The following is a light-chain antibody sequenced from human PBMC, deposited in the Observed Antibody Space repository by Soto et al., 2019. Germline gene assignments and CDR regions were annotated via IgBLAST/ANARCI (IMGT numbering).Light chain of an antibody. J-gene: IGKJ1*01. V-gene: IGKV1-39*01. CDR1: QSISSY. CDR2: AAS. CDR3: QQSYSTPPT. Sequence: IQMTQSPSSLSSSVGCRVAITCRASQSISSYLNWYQQKPGKAPKLLIYAASSLQSGVPSRFSGSGSGTDFTLTISSLQPEDFATYYCQQSYSTPPTFGQGTKVDIK.